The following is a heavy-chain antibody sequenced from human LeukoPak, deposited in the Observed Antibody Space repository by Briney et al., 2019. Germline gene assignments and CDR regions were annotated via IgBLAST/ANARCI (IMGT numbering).Heavy chain of an antibody. CDR1: GGSISSSSYY. CDR3: ARKILYYYDSSGYYETYYFDY. J-gene: IGHJ4*02. V-gene: IGHV4-39*07. D-gene: IGHD3-22*01. CDR2: IYYSGST. Sequence: SETLSLTCTVSGGSISSSSYYWGWIRQPPGKGLEWIGSIYYSGSTYYNPSLKSRVTISVDTSKNQFSLKLSSVTAADTAVYYCARKILYYYDSSGYYETYYFDYWGQGTLVTVSS.